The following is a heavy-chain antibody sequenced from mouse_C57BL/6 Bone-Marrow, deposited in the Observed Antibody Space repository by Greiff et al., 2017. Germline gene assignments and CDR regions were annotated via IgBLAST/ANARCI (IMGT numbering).Heavy chain of an antibody. J-gene: IGHJ3*01. V-gene: IGHV1-81*01. CDR3: AIYYYGRGAWFAY. D-gene: IGHD1-1*01. Sequence: VKLQESGAELARPGASVKLSCKASGYTFTSYGISWVKQRTGQGLEWIGEIYPRSGNTYYNEKFKGKATLTADKSSSPAYMELRSLTSEDSAVYFCAIYYYGRGAWFAYWGQGTLVTVSA. CDR2: IYPRSGNT. CDR1: GYTFTSYG.